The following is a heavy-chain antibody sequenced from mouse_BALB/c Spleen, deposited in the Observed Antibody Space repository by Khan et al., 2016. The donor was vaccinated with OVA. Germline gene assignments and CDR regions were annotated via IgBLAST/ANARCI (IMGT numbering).Heavy chain of an antibody. J-gene: IGHJ2*01. V-gene: IGHV3-2*02. CDR3: SRGNYYGYYFDY. CDR2: ISYSGST. Sequence: VQLKESGPGLVKPSQSLSLTCTVTGYSITNNYAWNWIRQFPGNKLEWMGYISYSGSTNYNPSLKSRISITRDTSKNQFFLQLNSVTTEDQATYYCSRGNYYGYYFDYWGQGTTLTVSS. D-gene: IGHD1-1*01. CDR1: GYSITNNYA.